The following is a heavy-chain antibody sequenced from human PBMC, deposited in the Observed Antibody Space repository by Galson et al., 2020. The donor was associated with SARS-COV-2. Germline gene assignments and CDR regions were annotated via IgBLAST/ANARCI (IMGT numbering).Heavy chain of an antibody. D-gene: IGHD6-13*01. V-gene: IGHV4-38-2*02. CDR2: IYHSGST. J-gene: IGHJ3*02. CDR1: GYSISSGYY. CDR3: ARHQYTGSWGYAFDI. Sequence: SETLSLTCTVSGYSISSGYYWGWIRQPPGKGLEWIGSIYHSGSTYYNPSLKSRVTISVDTSNNQFSLKLTSVTAADAAMYYCARHQYTGSWGYAFDIWGRGTLVSVSS.